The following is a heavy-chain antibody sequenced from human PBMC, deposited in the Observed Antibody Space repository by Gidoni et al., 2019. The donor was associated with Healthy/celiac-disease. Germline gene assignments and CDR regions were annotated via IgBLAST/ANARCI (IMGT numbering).Heavy chain of an antibody. D-gene: IGHD3-3*01. Sequence: QVQLQDSGPGLVKPSGTLSLNCAGSGGSISCNTWWSWVRQLPGKGLEWIGGIYHRGSTNYNPSLKSRVTISVDKSKNQFSLKRSSVTAAGTAVYYCASYRNNCGVVTQNYFDYWGQGTLVTVSS. CDR3: ASYRNNCGVVTQNYFDY. CDR1: GGSISCNTW. V-gene: IGHV4-4*02. CDR2: IYHRGST. J-gene: IGHJ4*02.